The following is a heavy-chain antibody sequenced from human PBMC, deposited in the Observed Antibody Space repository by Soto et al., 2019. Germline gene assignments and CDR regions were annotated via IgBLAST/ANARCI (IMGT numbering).Heavy chain of an antibody. CDR3: ARTSAAGNYYYGMAV. CDR1: GYSFTSYW. V-gene: IGHV5-51*01. CDR2: IYPGDSDT. J-gene: IGHJ6*02. Sequence: GESLKISCKGSGYSFTSYWIGWVRQMPGKGLEWMGIIYPGDSDTRYSPSFQGQVTISADKSISTAYLQWSSLKASDTAMYYCARTSAAGNYYYGMAVWGHGTTVTVSS. D-gene: IGHD6-13*01.